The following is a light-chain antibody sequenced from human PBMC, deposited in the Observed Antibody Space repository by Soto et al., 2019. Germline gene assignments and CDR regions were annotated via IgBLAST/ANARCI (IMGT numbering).Light chain of an antibody. CDR2: DAS. CDR3: QQYNSFPVT. Sequence: DIQMTQSPSTLSASVGDRVTITCWASQSISSWLAWYQQKPGKAPKLLIYDASSLESGVPSRFSGSGSGTEFTLTISSLQPDDFATYYCQQYNSFPVTFGQGTKVEIK. J-gene: IGKJ1*01. CDR1: QSISSW. V-gene: IGKV1-5*01.